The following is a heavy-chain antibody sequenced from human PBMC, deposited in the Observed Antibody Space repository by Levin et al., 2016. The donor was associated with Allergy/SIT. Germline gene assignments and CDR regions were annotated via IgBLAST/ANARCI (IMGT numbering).Heavy chain of an antibody. J-gene: IGHJ4*02. CDR3: TTEYYDFWSGYYDFDY. D-gene: IGHD3-3*01. CDR2: IKSKTDGGTT. V-gene: IGHV3-15*01. Sequence: VRQAPGKGLEWVGRIKSKTDGGTTDYAAPVKGRFTISRDDSKNTLYLQMNSLKTEDTAVYYCTTEYYDFWSGYYDFDYWGQGTLVTVSS.